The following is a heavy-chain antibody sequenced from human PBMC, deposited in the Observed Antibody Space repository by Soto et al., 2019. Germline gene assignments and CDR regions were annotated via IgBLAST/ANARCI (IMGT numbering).Heavy chain of an antibody. CDR3: ARSNYGSGSQN. Sequence: SQTLSLTCAISGDSVSSNSVAWNWIRQSPSRGPEWLGRTYYRSKWFNEYAVFVKSRITINPDTSKNQFSLHLNSVTPEDTAVYYCARSNYGSGSQNWGQGTLVTVSS. V-gene: IGHV6-1*01. CDR2: TYYRSKWFN. J-gene: IGHJ4*02. CDR1: GDSVSSNSVA. D-gene: IGHD3-10*01.